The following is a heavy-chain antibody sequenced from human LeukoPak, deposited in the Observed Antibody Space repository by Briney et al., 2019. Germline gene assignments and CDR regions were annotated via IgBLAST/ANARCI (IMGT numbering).Heavy chain of an antibody. J-gene: IGHJ5*02. Sequence: SQTLSLTCAISGDSVSSNSATWNWLRQSPSRGLEWLGRTNYRSKWNNEYAVSVKSRITIIPDTSKNQFSLQLNSATPEDTAVYYCAGTGSYFRTWGQGTLVTVSS. CDR1: GDSVSSNSAT. D-gene: IGHD1-26*01. V-gene: IGHV6-1*01. CDR3: AGTGSYFRT. CDR2: TNYRSKWNN.